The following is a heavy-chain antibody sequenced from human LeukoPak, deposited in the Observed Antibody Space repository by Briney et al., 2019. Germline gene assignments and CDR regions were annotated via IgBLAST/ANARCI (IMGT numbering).Heavy chain of an antibody. CDR3: ARDGRWLQLADYYYGMDV. V-gene: IGHV4-39*07. Sequence: SETLSLTCTVSGGSISSSSYYWGWIRQPPGKGLEWIGSIYYSGSTYYNPSLKSRVTISVDTSKNQFSLKLSSVTAADTAVYYCARDGRWLQLADYYYGMDVWGQGTTVTVSS. CDR1: GGSISSSSYY. D-gene: IGHD5-24*01. CDR2: IYYSGST. J-gene: IGHJ6*02.